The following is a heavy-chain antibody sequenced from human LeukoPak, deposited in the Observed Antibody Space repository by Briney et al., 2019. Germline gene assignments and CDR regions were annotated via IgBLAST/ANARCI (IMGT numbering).Heavy chain of an antibody. J-gene: IGHJ4*02. CDR1: GYSFTSNY. Sequence: ASVKVSCKVSGYSFTSNYIHWVRQAPGQGLEWMGMIYPRDGSTSYAQRFQDKVTVTRDTSTSTVHMELSGLRSEDTAVYYCARDQEGFDYWGQGTLVTVSS. V-gene: IGHV1-46*01. CDR2: IYPRDGST. CDR3: ARDQEGFDY.